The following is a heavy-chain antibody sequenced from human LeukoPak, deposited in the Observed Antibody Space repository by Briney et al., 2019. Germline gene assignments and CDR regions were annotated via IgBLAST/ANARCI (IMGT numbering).Heavy chain of an antibody. J-gene: IGHJ4*02. CDR3: ARHSDIGLLSSLKY. D-gene: IGHD6-13*01. CDR1: GASISSSY. Sequence: PSETLSPTGTVSGASISSSYSSWIRQTPGKGLGWMGDILYGGSTTYNPPLKSPVTSSEDTSKNQFSRKLSAVTAADTAVYYCARHSDIGLLSSLKYWGQGTLVTVSS. V-gene: IGHV4-59*08. CDR2: ILYGGST.